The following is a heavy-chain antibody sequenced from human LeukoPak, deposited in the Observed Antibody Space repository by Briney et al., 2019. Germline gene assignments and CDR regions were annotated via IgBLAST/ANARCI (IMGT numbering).Heavy chain of an antibody. D-gene: IGHD6-13*01. CDR1: GDSISRYY. Sequence: PSETLSLTCSVSGDSISRYYWNWIRQPAGKGLEWIGRIYTSGSTNYNPSLKSRVTMSVDTSKNQFSLKLNSVTAADTAVYYCARTPGSSSPLDHWGQGTLVTVSS. V-gene: IGHV4-4*07. CDR2: IYTSGST. CDR3: ARTPGSSSPLDH. J-gene: IGHJ4*02.